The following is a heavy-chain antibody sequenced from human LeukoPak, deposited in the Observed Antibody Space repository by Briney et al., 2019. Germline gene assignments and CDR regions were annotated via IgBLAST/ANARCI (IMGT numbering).Heavy chain of an antibody. CDR1: GFTFSSYW. Sequence: GGSLRLSCAASGFTFSSYWMGWVRQAPGKGLEWVANIKQDGSEKYYVDSMKGRFTISRDNAKNSLYLQMNSLRADDTAVYYCAKEHSPYCSGEACYDYFDYWGQGTLVTVSS. CDR3: AKEHSPYCSGEACYDYFDY. CDR2: IKQDGSEK. J-gene: IGHJ4*02. V-gene: IGHV3-7*01. D-gene: IGHD2-15*01.